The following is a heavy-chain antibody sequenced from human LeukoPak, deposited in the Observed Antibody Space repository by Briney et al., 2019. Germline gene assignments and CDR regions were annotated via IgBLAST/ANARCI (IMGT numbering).Heavy chain of an antibody. Sequence: GESLRLSCAASGFIFSSYSMNWVRQAPGKGLEWVGHIKSKTDGGTTDYAAPVKDRFTISRDDSKNTLYLQMNSLKTEDTAVYYCTTDFWRGYWGQGTLVIVSS. J-gene: IGHJ4*02. D-gene: IGHD2/OR15-2a*01. CDR1: GFIFSSYS. CDR3: TTDFWRGY. V-gene: IGHV3-15*01. CDR2: IKSKTDGGTT.